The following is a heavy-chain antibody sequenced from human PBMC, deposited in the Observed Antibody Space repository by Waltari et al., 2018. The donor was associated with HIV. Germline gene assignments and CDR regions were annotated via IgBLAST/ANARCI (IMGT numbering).Heavy chain of an antibody. Sequence: QLQMQESGPGLVKPSETLSLTCSVSGGSISSSDYYWGWIRQSPGKGLEWIGNIYYGGSTHSNPSLQSRVTISVDTSKNQFSLRLNSVTAADTAVYFCARHLRGHGFLAKLYYFDFWGQGALVTVSS. J-gene: IGHJ4*02. D-gene: IGHD3-3*01. CDR1: GGSISSSDYY. CDR3: ARHLRGHGFLAKLYYFDF. CDR2: IYYGGST. V-gene: IGHV4-39*01.